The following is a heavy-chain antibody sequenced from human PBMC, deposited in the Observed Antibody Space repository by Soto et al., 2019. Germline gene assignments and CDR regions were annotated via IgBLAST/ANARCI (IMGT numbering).Heavy chain of an antibody. CDR1: GFTFSSYW. J-gene: IGHJ6*02. CDR3: ARLSYYDILTGYYPRSYGMDV. CDR2: INSDGSST. D-gene: IGHD3-9*01. V-gene: IGHV3-74*01. Sequence: GGSLRLSCAASGFTFSSYWMHWVRQAPGKGLVWVSRINSDGSSTSYADSVKGRFTISRDNAKNTLYLQMNSLRAEDTAVYYCARLSYYDILTGYYPRSYGMDVWGQGTTVTVSS.